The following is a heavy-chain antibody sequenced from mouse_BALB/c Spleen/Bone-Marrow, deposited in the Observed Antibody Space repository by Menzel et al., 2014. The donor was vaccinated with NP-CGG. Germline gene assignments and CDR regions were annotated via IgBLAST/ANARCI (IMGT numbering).Heavy chain of an antibody. CDR3: ARFPYDYGGGDY. V-gene: IGHV14-3*02. Sequence: EVQLQQSGAELVKPGASVKLSCTASGFNIKDTYMHWVKQRPERGLEWIGRIDPANGNTKYDPKFQGKATITADTSSNTAYLQLSSLTSEDTAVYYCARFPYDYGGGDYWGQGTTLTVSS. D-gene: IGHD2-4*01. CDR2: IDPANGNT. J-gene: IGHJ2*01. CDR1: GFNIKDTY.